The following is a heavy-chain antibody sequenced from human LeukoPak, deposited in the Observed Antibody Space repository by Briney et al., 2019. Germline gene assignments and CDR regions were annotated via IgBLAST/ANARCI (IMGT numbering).Heavy chain of an antibody. D-gene: IGHD3-9*01. CDR3: AIDLPQYYDILTDV. CDR2: IYTSGST. CDR1: GGSISSYY. Sequence: SETLSLTCTVSGGSISSYYWSWIRQPAGKGLEWIGRIYTSGSTNYNPSLKSRVTMSVDTSKNQFSLKLSSVTAADTAVYYCAIDLPQYYDILTDVWGQGTTVTVSS. J-gene: IGHJ6*02. V-gene: IGHV4-4*07.